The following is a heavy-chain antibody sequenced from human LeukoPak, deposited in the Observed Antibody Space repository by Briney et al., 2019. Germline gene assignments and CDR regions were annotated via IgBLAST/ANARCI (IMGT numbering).Heavy chain of an antibody. J-gene: IGHJ4*02. V-gene: IGHV4-39*01. CDR1: GGSLSSSSYY. D-gene: IGHD6-19*01. CDR3: ARLSYSSGWYFDY. Sequence: SETLSLTCTVSGGSLSSSSYYWGWIRQPPGKGLEWIGSIYYSGSTYYNPSLKSRVTISVDTSKNQFSLKLSSVTAADTAVYYCARLSYSSGWYFDYWGQGTLVTVSS. CDR2: IYYSGST.